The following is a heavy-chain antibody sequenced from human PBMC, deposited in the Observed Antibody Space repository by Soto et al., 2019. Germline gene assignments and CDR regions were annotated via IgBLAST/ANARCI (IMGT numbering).Heavy chain of an antibody. Sequence: QLQLQESGPGLLRPSETLSLTCNVSGGAISSSSYFWAWVRQPPGKTLEGIGHLLYSWTTHYNDSLKSRVTFSGDTSKTQFSLRLNSVTTADTAVYYCARGGGYYGVLVDYWGQGTLVPVS. CDR3: ARGGGYYGVLVDY. D-gene: IGHD4-17*01. J-gene: IGHJ4*02. CDR1: GGAISSSSYF. V-gene: IGHV4-39*01. CDR2: LLYSWTT.